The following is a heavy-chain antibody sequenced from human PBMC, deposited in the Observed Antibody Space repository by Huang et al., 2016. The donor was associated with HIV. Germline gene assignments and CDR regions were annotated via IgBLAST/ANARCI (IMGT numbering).Heavy chain of an antibody. V-gene: IGHV4-39*02. CDR1: GGSIRSDNYY. CDR2: INYSGST. D-gene: IGHD3-10*01. Sequence: QLQLQESGPGLVKPSETLSLTCTVSGGSIRSDNYYWGWLRQPPGKGLEWIGSINYSGSTYDSPSLKRRVTITVDTSKNHFSLRMRSVTAADTAVYYCARLPGSITMIRGVITDPYWGQGTLVTVSS. J-gene: IGHJ4*02. CDR3: ARLPGSITMIRGVITDPY.